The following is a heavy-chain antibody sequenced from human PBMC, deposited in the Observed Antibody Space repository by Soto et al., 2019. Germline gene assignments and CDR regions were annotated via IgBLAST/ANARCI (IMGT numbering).Heavy chain of an antibody. J-gene: IGHJ6*03. Sequence: GGSLRLSCAASGFTFSSYAMSWVRQAPGKGLEWVSAIICSGGSTYYADSVKGRFTISRHNSKNTLYLQMNSLRAEDTAVYYCASGGRYGINYYMDVWGKGTTVTVSS. V-gene: IGHV3-23*01. CDR1: GFTFSSYA. CDR3: ASGGRYGINYYMDV. D-gene: IGHD3-16*01. CDR2: IICSGGST.